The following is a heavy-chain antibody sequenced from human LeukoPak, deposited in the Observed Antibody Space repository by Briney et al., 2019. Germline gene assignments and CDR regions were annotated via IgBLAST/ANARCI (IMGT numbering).Heavy chain of an antibody. CDR1: GYTFTRYD. J-gene: IGHJ6*02. CDR2: MNQNSGNT. CDR3: AREGASSDGKDV. V-gene: IGHV1-8*01. D-gene: IGHD5-12*01. Sequence: ASVKVSCQASGYTFTRYDINWVRPATGRGVEWMGWMNQNSGNTGYAQKFQGRVTMNMNTAIGTAYMELNSLRSKHTAVYYCAREGASSDGKDVWGQGTTVTVSS.